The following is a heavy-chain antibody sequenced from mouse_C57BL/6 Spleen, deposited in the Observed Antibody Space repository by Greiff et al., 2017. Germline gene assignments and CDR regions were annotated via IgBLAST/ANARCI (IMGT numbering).Heavy chain of an antibody. D-gene: IGHD2-4*01. J-gene: IGHJ3*01. Sequence: QVQLKQPGAELVKPGASVKMSCKASGYTFTSYWITWVKQRPGQGLEWIGDIYPGSGSTNYNEKFKSKATLTVDTSSSTAYMQLSSLTSEDSAVYYCARWYDYDLTAYWGQGTLVTVSA. V-gene: IGHV1-55*01. CDR1: GYTFTSYW. CDR2: IYPGSGST. CDR3: ARWYDYDLTAY.